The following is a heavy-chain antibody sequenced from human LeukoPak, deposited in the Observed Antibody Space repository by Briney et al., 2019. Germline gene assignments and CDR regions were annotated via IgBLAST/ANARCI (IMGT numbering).Heavy chain of an antibody. J-gene: IGHJ3*02. CDR1: GGSFSGYY. CDR2: INHSGST. D-gene: IGHD3-3*01. Sequence: SETLSLTCAVYGGSFSGYYWSWIRQPPGKGLEWIGEINHSGSTNYNPSLKSRVTISVDTSKNQFSLKLSSVTAADTAVYYCASATPTYYDFWSGYSRPDAFDIWGQGTMVTVSS. V-gene: IGHV4-34*01. CDR3: ASATPTYYDFWSGYSRPDAFDI.